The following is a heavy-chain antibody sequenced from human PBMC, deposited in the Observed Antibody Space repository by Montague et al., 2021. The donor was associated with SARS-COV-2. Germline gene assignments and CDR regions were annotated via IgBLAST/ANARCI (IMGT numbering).Heavy chain of an antibody. V-gene: IGHV4-39*01. CDR1: GGSISSSSYY. Sequence: SETLSLTCTVSGGSISSSSYYWGWIRQPPGKGLEWIGSIPYRGDPYYNPSLKSRLTISVDTSQNQFSLKLSSVTAADTAVYYCAKPLATGNYYYWGQGTLVTVSS. CDR2: IPYRGDP. D-gene: IGHD1-1*01. CDR3: AKPLATGNYYY. J-gene: IGHJ4*02.